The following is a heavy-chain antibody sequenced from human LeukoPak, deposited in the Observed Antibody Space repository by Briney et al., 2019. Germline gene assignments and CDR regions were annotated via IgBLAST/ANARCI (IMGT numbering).Heavy chain of an antibody. J-gene: IGHJ5*02. CDR1: GFTFSSYG. D-gene: IGHD4-17*01. V-gene: IGHV3-30*02. CDR3: AKEATVTPGNVNWFDP. CDR2: IRYDGSNK. Sequence: GGSLRLSCAASGFTFSSYGMHWVRQAPGKGLEWVAFIRYDGSNKYYADSVKGRFTISRDNSKNRMNLQMKSLRAEDTAVYYCAKEATVTPGNVNWFDPWGQGTLVTVSS.